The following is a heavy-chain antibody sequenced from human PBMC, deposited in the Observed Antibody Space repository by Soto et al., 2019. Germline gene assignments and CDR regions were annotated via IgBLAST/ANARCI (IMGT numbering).Heavy chain of an antibody. D-gene: IGHD1-1*01. J-gene: IGHJ4*02. Sequence: EVQLVESGGGLVQPGGSLRLSCAASGFIFRNYWMNWVRQAPGKGLEWAANINQDGTAKYYMDSVKGRFTISRDNAKNSLYLQMNSLRAEDTAVYYCAWQAPGTTPAFEFWGQGTLVTVSS. V-gene: IGHV3-7*01. CDR1: GFIFRNYW. CDR2: INQDGTAK. CDR3: AWQAPGTTPAFEF.